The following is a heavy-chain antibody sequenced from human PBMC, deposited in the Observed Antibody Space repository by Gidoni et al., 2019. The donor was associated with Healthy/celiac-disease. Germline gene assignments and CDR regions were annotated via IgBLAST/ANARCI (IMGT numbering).Heavy chain of an antibody. CDR3: ARGPLDIVVVPAAMTRTWFDP. Sequence: QVQLQQWGAGLLTPSETLSLTFAVYGASFRGYYWSWIRQPPGKGLEWIGEINHSGSTNYNPSLKSRVTISVDTSKNQFSLKLSSVTAADTAVYYCARGPLDIVVVPAAMTRTWFDPWGQGTLVTVSS. CDR2: INHSGST. CDR1: GASFRGYY. J-gene: IGHJ5*02. V-gene: IGHV4-34*01. D-gene: IGHD2-2*03.